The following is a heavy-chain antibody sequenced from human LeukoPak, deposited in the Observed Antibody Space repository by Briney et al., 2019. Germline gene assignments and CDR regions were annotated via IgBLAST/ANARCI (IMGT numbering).Heavy chain of an antibody. CDR2: ISSSSSYI. Sequence: GGSLRLSCAASGFTFSSYSMNWVRQAPGKGLEWVSSISSSSSYIYYADSVKGRFTISRDNSKNTLYLQMNSLRAEDTAVYYCARPRSSYYYGSGSYYNYWGQGTLVTVSS. V-gene: IGHV3-21*01. J-gene: IGHJ4*02. CDR1: GFTFSSYS. CDR3: ARPRSSYYYGSGSYYNY. D-gene: IGHD3-10*01.